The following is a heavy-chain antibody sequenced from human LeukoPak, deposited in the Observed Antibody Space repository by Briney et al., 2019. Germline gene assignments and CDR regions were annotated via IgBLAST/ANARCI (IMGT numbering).Heavy chain of an antibody. CDR1: GVSISSSNSY. J-gene: IGHJ3*02. CDR2: IYYSGNT. Sequence: SETLSLTCTVSGVSISSSNSYWGWIRQPPGKGLEWIGSIYYSGNTYYNASLKSQVSISIDTSKNRFSLKLTSVTAADTAVYYCARPLSYYYDSSGDDAFDIWGQGTMVTVSS. CDR3: ARPLSYYYDSSGDDAFDI. V-gene: IGHV4-39*01. D-gene: IGHD3-22*01.